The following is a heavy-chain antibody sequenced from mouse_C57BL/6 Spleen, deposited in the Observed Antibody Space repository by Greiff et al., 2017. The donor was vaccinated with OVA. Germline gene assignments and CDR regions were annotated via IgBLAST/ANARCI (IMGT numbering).Heavy chain of an antibody. CDR3: ARKGYGSPFDY. CDR1: GYSFTGYY. J-gene: IGHJ2*01. D-gene: IGHD1-1*01. Sequence: EVQLQESGPELVKPGASVKISCKASGYSFTGYYMNWVKQSPEKSLEWIGEINPSTGGTTYNQKFKAKATLTVDKSSSTAYMQLKSLTSEDSAVYYCARKGYGSPFDYWGQGTTLTVSS. CDR2: INPSTGGT. V-gene: IGHV1-42*01.